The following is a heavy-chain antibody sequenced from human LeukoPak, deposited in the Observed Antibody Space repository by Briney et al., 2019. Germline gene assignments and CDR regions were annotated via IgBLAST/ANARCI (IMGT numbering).Heavy chain of an antibody. CDR1: GVTFSSNA. Sequence: GGSLRLSCAASGVTFSSNAMSWVRQAPGKGLVWVSVIYTGGTTYYADSVKGRFTISRDNSKNTLYLQMNSLRAEDTAVYYCARDVAAPGGVYFDYWGQGTLVTVSS. CDR2: IYTGGTT. CDR3: ARDVAAPGGVYFDY. V-gene: IGHV3-66*01. J-gene: IGHJ4*02. D-gene: IGHD3-16*01.